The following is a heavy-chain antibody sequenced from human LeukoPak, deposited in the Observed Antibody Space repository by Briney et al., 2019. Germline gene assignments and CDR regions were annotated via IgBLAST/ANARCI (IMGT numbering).Heavy chain of an antibody. Sequence: PGGSLRLSCAASGFTFSSYAMSWVRQAPGKGLEWVSAISGSGGSTYYADSVKGWFTISRDNSKNTLYLQMNSLRAEDTAVYYCAKGSSGWYGSNPLKYYFGYWGQGTLVTVSS. D-gene: IGHD6-19*01. J-gene: IGHJ4*02. CDR3: AKGSSGWYGSNPLKYYFGY. V-gene: IGHV3-23*01. CDR1: GFTFSSYA. CDR2: ISGSGGST.